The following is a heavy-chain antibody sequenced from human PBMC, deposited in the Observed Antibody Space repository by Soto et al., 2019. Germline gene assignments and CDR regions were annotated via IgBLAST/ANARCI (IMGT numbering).Heavy chain of an antibody. CDR2: IWYDGSNK. J-gene: IGHJ4*02. V-gene: IGHV3-33*01. Sequence: GGSVRLSCAASGFTFSSYGMHWVRQAPGKGLEWVAVIWYDGSNKYYADSVKGRFTISRDNSKNTLYLQMNSLRAEDTAVYYCARTYSGSYYSGIDYWGQGTLVTVSS. CDR1: GFTFSSYG. D-gene: IGHD1-26*01. CDR3: ARTYSGSYYSGIDY.